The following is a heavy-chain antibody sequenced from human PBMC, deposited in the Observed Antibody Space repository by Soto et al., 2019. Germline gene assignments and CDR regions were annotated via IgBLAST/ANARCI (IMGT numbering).Heavy chain of an antibody. CDR2: TCYRSKWYN. D-gene: IGHD5-18*01. J-gene: IGHJ4*02. V-gene: IGHV6-1*01. CDR1: GDSVSSNSAA. Sequence: SETLSLTCAISGDSVSSNSAAWNWIRQSPSRGLEWLGRTCYRSKWYNDYAVSVKSRITINPDTSKNQFSLQLNSVTHEAAAEYSCASAYHTDIDYWGKGTLVTVSS. CDR3: ASAYHTDIDY.